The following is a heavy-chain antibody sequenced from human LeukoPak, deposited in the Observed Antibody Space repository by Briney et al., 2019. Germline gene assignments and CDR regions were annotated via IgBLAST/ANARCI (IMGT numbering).Heavy chain of an antibody. CDR3: ARDRGCRSTSCYPGFDY. CDR2: INSDGSST. J-gene: IGHJ4*02. D-gene: IGHD2-2*01. V-gene: IGHV3-74*01. Sequence: GGSLRLSCAASGFTFSSYWMHWVRQAPGKGLVWVSRINSDGSSTSYADSVKGRFTISRDNAKNTLYLRMNSLRAEDTAVYYCARDRGCRSTSCYPGFDYWGQGTLVTVSS. CDR1: GFTFSSYW.